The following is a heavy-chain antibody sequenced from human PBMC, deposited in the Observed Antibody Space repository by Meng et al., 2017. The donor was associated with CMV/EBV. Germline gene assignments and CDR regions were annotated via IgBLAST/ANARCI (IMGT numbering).Heavy chain of an antibody. CDR3: ARDRGVGATRFFQH. D-gene: IGHD1-26*01. V-gene: IGHV3-7*01. CDR1: GFTFSSYW. CDR2: IKQDVSEK. Sequence: GESLKISCAASGFTFSSYWMSWVRQAPGKGLEWVANIKQDVSEKYYVDCVKSRFTISRDNANNTLYLQMNSLRAEDTAVYYCARDRGVGATRFFQHWGQGTLVTVSS. J-gene: IGHJ1*01.